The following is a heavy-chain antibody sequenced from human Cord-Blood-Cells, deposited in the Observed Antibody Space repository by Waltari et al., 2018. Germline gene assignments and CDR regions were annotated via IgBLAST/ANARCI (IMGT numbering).Heavy chain of an antibody. CDR3: ASLNYYYYYGMDV. J-gene: IGHJ6*02. Sequence: QVQLQQWGAGLLKPSETLSLTCAVYGGSFSGYSWGGIRQPPGKGLEWSGEINHSGSTNYNPSLKSRVTISVDTSKNQFSLKLSSVTAADTAVYYCASLNYYYYYGMDVWGQGTTVTVSS. CDR2: INHSGST. CDR1: GGSFSGYS. V-gene: IGHV4-34*01.